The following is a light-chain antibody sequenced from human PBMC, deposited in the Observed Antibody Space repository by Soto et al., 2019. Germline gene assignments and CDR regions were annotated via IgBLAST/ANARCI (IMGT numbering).Light chain of an antibody. CDR3: QYYGTYPWA. V-gene: IGKV1-5*03. J-gene: IGKJ1*01. CDR1: QSISNY. Sequence: DIQMTQSTSTLSASVGDRVTITCRASQSISNYLAWFQQKPGRALKLLVSKASDLENGVSSRFSASGSGTEFTLTISSLQPDDFATYYCQYYGTYPWAFGQGTKVDIK. CDR2: KAS.